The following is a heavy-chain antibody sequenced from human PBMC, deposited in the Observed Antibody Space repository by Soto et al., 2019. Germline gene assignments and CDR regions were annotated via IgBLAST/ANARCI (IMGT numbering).Heavy chain of an antibody. CDR1: GYTFTSYA. J-gene: IGHJ6*02. CDR2: INAGNGNT. D-gene: IGHD3-3*01. Sequence: ASVKLSCKASGYTFTSYAMHWVRQAPGQRLEWMGWINAGNGNTKYSQKFQGRVTITRDTSASTAYMELSSLRSEDTAVYYCARDQYYDFWSGPEKYYYYYGMDVWGQGTTVTVSS. CDR3: ARDQYYDFWSGPEKYYYYYGMDV. V-gene: IGHV1-3*01.